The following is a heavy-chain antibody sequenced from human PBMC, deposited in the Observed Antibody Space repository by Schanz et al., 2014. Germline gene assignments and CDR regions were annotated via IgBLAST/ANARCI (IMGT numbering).Heavy chain of an antibody. J-gene: IGHJ4*02. D-gene: IGHD3-3*01. Sequence: VQLEQSGAEVKKPGSSVKVSCKASGGTFSSFGINWVRQAPGQGLEWMGIITPSGGSTNYAQKLQGRVTMTRDTSTSTVYMELRSLRSDDTAVYYCARGFDFWDRWGPGTLVTVSS. V-gene: IGHV1-46*01. CDR2: ITPSGGST. CDR1: GGTFSSFG. CDR3: ARGFDFWDR.